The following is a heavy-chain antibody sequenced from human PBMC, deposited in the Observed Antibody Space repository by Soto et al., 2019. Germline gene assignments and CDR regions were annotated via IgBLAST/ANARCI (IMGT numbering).Heavy chain of an antibody. Sequence: QVQLVESGGGVVQPGRSLRLSCAASGFTFSSYGMHWVRQAPGKGLEWVAVISYDGSNKYYADSVKGRFTISRDNSKNTLYLQMNSLRPDDTAVYYCAKGRRLTIEPFDYWGQGTLVTVSS. CDR3: AKGRRLTIEPFDY. J-gene: IGHJ4*02. D-gene: IGHD4-17*01. V-gene: IGHV3-30*18. CDR1: GFTFSSYG. CDR2: ISYDGSNK.